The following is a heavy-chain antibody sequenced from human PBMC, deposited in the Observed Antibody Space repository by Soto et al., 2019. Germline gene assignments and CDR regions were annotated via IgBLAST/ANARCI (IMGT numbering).Heavy chain of an antibody. CDR2: ISGSDGST. CDR3: ATYGQDY. D-gene: IGHD3-10*01. J-gene: IGHJ4*02. CDR1: GFTFSSYA. Sequence: ESGGGLVQPGGSLRLSCAASGFTFSSYAMTWVRQAPGKGLEWVSSISGSDGSTYYADSVQGRFTISRDNSKNTLYLQMNSLRAEDTALYYCATYGQDYWGQGTLVTVSS. V-gene: IGHV3-23*01.